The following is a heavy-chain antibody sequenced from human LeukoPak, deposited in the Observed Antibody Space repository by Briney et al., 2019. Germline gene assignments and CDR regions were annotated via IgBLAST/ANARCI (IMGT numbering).Heavy chain of an antibody. J-gene: IGHJ4*02. D-gene: IGHD1-26*01. CDR2: ISYDGSNK. V-gene: IGHV3-30*04. CDR3: AKDPRIVGASFDY. Sequence: GGSLRLSCAASGFTFSSYAMHWVRQAPGKGLEWVAVISYDGSNKYYADSVKGRFTISRDNSKNTLYLQMNSLRAEDTAVYYCAKDPRIVGASFDYWGQGTLVTVSS. CDR1: GFTFSSYA.